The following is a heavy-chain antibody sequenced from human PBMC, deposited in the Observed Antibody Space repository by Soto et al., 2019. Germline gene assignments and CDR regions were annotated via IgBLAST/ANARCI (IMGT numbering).Heavy chain of an antibody. CDR1: GGSVSSGYY. J-gene: IGHJ6*03. Sequence: QVQLQESGPGLVKPSQTLSLTCTVSGGSVSSGYYWSWIRQHPGKGLEWIGYIFYSGSTYYNPSLKSRVTISVDTSKNQFSLKLSSVTAADTAVYYCARGARSGESQYYYYYYMDVWGKGTTVTVSS. CDR2: IFYSGST. V-gene: IGHV4-31*03. CDR3: ARGARSGESQYYYYYYMDV. D-gene: IGHD3-10*01.